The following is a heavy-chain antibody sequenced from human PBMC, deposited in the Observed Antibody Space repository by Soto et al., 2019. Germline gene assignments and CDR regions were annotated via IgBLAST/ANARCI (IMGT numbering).Heavy chain of an antibody. CDR2: MNPNSGNT. J-gene: IGHJ6*01. D-gene: IGHD2-15*01. CDR3: ARAWGGVLAATKYY. V-gene: IGHV1-8*01. Sequence: WERKASGQGREWMGWMNPNSGNTGYAQKFQGRVTMTRNTSISTAYMELSSLRSEDTAVYYCARAWGGVLAATKYY.